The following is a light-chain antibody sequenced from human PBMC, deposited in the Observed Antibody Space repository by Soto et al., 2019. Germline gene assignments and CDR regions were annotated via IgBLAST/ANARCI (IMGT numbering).Light chain of an antibody. CDR2: GAS. J-gene: IGKJ3*01. V-gene: IGKV3-20*01. Sequence: EIGLTQSPGTLSLSPGERATLSCRASQSVSSSYLAWYQQKPGQAPRLLIYGASSRATGIPDTFSGSGSGTDFPLIISRLEPEDFAVYYCQQYGSSPFTFSPGTKVDIK. CDR3: QQYGSSPFT. CDR1: QSVSSSY.